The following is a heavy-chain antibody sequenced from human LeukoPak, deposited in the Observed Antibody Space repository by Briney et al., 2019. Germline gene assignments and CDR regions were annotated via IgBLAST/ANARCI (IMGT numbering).Heavy chain of an antibody. V-gene: IGHV3-48*03. CDR3: ARDVPAYYYDSSGYTDAFDI. J-gene: IGHJ3*02. D-gene: IGHD3-22*01. CDR1: GFTFSSFE. CDR2: ISSGGTTM. Sequence: QPGGSLRLSCAASGFTFSSFEMNWVRQAPGKGLEWVSYISSGGTTMYYADSVKGRFTISRDNSKNTLYLQMNSLRAEDTAVYYCARDVPAYYYDSSGYTDAFDIWGQGTMVTVSS.